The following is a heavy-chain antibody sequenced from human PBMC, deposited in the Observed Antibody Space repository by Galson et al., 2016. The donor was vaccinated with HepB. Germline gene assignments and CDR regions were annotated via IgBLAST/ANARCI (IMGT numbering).Heavy chain of an antibody. CDR1: AYSISSGYY. CDR2: IYHSGST. Sequence: SETLFLTCSVSAYSISSGYYWGWIRQPPGEGLEWIGGIYHSGSTYYNPSLKSRATISVDTPKNRFSLKLSSVTAADTAVYYCARVGFPSRHGGHEQRWFDPWGQGILVTVSS. D-gene: IGHD5-12*01. CDR3: ARVGFPSRHGGHEQRWFDP. V-gene: IGHV4-38-2*02. J-gene: IGHJ5*02.